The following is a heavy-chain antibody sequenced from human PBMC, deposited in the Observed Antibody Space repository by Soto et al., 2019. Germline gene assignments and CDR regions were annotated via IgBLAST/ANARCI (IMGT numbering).Heavy chain of an antibody. CDR2: INHSGST. Sequence: SVTLSLTCAFYGGSGGFFSGYYWSWIRQPPGKGLEWIGEINHSGSTNYNPSLKSRVTISVDTSKNQFSLKLSSVTAADTAVYYCARGIEGWYQGRYYDGMDVWGQGTTVT. V-gene: IGHV4-34*01. CDR3: ARGIEGWYQGRYYDGMDV. D-gene: IGHD6-19*01. J-gene: IGHJ6*02. CDR1: GGSGGFFSGYY.